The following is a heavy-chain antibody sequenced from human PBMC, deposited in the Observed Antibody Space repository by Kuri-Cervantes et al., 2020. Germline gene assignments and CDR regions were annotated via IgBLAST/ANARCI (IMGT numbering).Heavy chain of an antibody. V-gene: IGHV4-39*07. CDR2: IYYSGST. J-gene: IGHJ5*02. CDR1: GGSISSSSYY. Sequence: SETLSLTCTVSGGSISSSSYYWGWIRQPPGKGLEWIGSIYYSGSTNYTPSLKSRVTISVDTSKNQFSLKLRSVTTADTAVYYCARGVSSYYTAWFDPWGQGTLVTVSS. CDR3: ARGVSSYYTAWFDP. D-gene: IGHD3-3*01.